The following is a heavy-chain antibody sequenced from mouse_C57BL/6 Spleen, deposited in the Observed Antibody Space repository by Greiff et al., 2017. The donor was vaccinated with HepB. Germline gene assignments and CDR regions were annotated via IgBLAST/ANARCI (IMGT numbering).Heavy chain of an antibody. CDR3: ARNTYSNGYYFDY. CDR1: GYTFTDYY. J-gene: IGHJ2*01. D-gene: IGHD2-5*01. V-gene: IGHV1-26*01. CDR2: INPNNGGT. Sequence: EVQLQQSGPELVKPGASVKISCKASGYTFTDYYMNWVKQSHGKSLEWIGDINPNNGGTSYNQKFKGKATLTVDKSSSTAYMELRSLTSEDSAVYYCARNTYSNGYYFDYWGQGTTLTVSS.